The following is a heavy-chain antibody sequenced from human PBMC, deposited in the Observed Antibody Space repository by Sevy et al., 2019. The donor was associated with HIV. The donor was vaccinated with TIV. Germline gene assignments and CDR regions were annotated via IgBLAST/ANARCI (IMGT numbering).Heavy chain of an antibody. CDR3: AREPYYYDSSGYLDY. CDR2: ISAYNGNT. V-gene: IGHV1-18*01. D-gene: IGHD3-22*01. CDR1: GYTFTSYG. Sequence: AAVKVSCKASGYTFTSYGISWVRQAPRQGLEGMGWISAYNGNTNYAQKLQGRVTMTTDRSTITAYMELRSLRSDDPAVYYCAREPYYYDSSGYLDYWGQGTLVTVSS. J-gene: IGHJ4*02.